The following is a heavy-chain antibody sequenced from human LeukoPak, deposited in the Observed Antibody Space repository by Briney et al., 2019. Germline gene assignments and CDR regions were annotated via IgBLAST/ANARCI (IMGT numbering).Heavy chain of an antibody. D-gene: IGHD1-26*01. J-gene: IGHJ3*02. V-gene: IGHV1-69*02. CDR2: IIPILGIA. CDR3: ARGGSGSYDAFDI. CDR1: GGTFSSYT. Sequence: ASVKVSCKASGGTFSSYTISWVRQAPGQGLAWMGRIIPILGIANYAQKFQGRVTITADKSTSTAYMELSSLRSEDTAVYYCARGGSGSYDAFDIWGQGTMVTVSS.